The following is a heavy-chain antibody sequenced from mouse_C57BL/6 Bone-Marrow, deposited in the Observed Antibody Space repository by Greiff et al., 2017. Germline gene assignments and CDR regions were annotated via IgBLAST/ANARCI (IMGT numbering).Heavy chain of an antibody. Sequence: EVKLMESGGDLVKPGGSLKLSCAASGFTFSSYGMSWVRQTPDKRLEWVATISSGGSYTYYPDSVKGRFTISRDNAKNTLYLQMSSLKSEDTAMYYGARRGLYAMDYGGQGTSVTVTA. V-gene: IGHV5-6*02. J-gene: IGHJ4*01. CDR3: ARRGLYAMDY. CDR2: ISSGGSYT. CDR1: GFTFSSYG.